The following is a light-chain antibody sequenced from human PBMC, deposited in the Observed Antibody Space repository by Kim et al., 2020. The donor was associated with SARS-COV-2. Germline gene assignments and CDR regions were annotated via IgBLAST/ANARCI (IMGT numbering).Light chain of an antibody. CDR2: RDT. CDR1: KLGDKY. J-gene: IGLJ2*01. Sequence: SVSPGQTVSITCSGDKLGDKYACWYQQKAGQSPVLVIYRDTKRPSGIPERFSASNSGNTATLTISGTQAMDEADYYCQAWDSSTVIFGGGTQLTVL. V-gene: IGLV3-1*01. CDR3: QAWDSSTVI.